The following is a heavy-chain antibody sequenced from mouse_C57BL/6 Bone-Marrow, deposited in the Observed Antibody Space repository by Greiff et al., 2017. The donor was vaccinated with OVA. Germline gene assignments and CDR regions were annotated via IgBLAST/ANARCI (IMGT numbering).Heavy chain of an antibody. Sequence: QVQLKQPGAELVKPGASVKLSCKASGYTFTSYWMHWVKQRPGQGLEWIGMIHPNSGSTNYNEKFKSKATLTVDKSSSTAYMQLSSLTSEDSAVYYCARRFYYYGSSLAYWGQGTLVTVSA. D-gene: IGHD1-1*01. J-gene: IGHJ3*01. V-gene: IGHV1-64*01. CDR1: GYTFTSYW. CDR3: ARRFYYYGSSLAY. CDR2: IHPNSGST.